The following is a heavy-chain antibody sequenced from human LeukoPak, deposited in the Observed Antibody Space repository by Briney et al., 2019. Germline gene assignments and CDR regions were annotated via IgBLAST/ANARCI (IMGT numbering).Heavy chain of an antibody. V-gene: IGHV3-30*02. Sequence: GGSLRLSCAASGFTFSSHGMHWVRQAPGKGLEWVTFIRSDGSSNYYGDSVKGRFTLSRDNFKNTLSLQMNSLRAEDTAVYYCVRDRDWGFDYWGQGTLVTVSS. CDR1: GFTFSSHG. J-gene: IGHJ4*02. CDR2: IRSDGSSN. CDR3: VRDRDWGFDY. D-gene: IGHD3/OR15-3a*01.